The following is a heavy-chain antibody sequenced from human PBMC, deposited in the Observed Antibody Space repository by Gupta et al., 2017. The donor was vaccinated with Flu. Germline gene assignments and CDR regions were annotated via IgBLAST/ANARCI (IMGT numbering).Heavy chain of an antibody. CDR1: FSFSSHG. CDR3: AREMGSGWLGTNWFDP. V-gene: IGHV3-33*01. CDR2: IWHDGIKK. Sequence: FSFSSHGMHWVRQAPGKGLEWVAGIWHDGIKKDYADSVKGRFTISRDNSNDTLYLQMSSLTVEDTAVYSCAREMGSGWLGTNWFDPWGQGALVTVSS. J-gene: IGHJ5*02. D-gene: IGHD6-19*01.